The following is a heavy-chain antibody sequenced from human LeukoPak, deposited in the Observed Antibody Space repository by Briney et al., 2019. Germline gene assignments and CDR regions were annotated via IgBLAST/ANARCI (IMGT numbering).Heavy chain of an antibody. CDR1: GFTFSSYG. V-gene: IGHV3-30*18. J-gene: IGHJ5*02. CDR2: ISYDGSNK. CDR3: AKTSGYRRFDP. Sequence: PGGSLRLSCAASGFTFSSYGMHWVRQAPGKGLEWVAVISYDGSNKYYADSVKGRFTISRDNSKNTLYLQMNSLRAEDTAVYYCAKTSGYRRFDPWGQGTLVTVSS. D-gene: IGHD5-12*01.